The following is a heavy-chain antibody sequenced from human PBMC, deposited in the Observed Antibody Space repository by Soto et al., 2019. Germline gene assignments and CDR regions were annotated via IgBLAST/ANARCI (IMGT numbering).Heavy chain of an antibody. CDR3: ATGPRGGDSSGYYVDWFDP. Sequence: ASVKVSCKASGYTFTSYAMHWVRQAPGQRLEWMGWINAGNGNTKYSQKFQGRVTITRDTSASTAYMELSSLRSEDTAVYYCATGPRGGDSSGYYVDWFDPWGQGTLVTVSS. D-gene: IGHD3-22*01. J-gene: IGHJ5*02. V-gene: IGHV1-3*01. CDR2: INAGNGNT. CDR1: GYTFTSYA.